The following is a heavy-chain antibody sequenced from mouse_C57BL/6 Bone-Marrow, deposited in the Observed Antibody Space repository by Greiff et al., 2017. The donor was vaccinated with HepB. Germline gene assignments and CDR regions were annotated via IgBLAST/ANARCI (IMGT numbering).Heavy chain of an antibody. CDR2: INPGSGGT. D-gene: IGHD2-1*01. Sequence: QVQLKQSGAELVRPGTSVKVSCKASGYAFTNYLIEWVKQRPGQGLEWIGVINPGSGGTNYNEKFKGKATLTADKSSSTAYMQLSSLTSEDSAVYFCGVEDYGNYDYAMDYWGQGTSVTVSS. CDR1: GYAFTNYL. V-gene: IGHV1-54*01. J-gene: IGHJ4*01. CDR3: GVEDYGNYDYAMDY.